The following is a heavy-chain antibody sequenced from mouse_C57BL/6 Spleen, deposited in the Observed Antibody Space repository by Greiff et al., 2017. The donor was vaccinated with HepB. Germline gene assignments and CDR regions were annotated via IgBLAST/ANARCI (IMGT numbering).Heavy chain of an antibody. Sequence: VQRVESGAELVRPGASVTLSCKASGYTFTDYEMHWVKQTPVHGLEWIGAIDPETGGTAYNQKFKGKAILTADKSSSTTYMELRSLTSEDSAVYYCTQTGGFDYWGQGTTLTVSS. CDR2: IDPETGGT. V-gene: IGHV1-15*01. CDR1: GYTFTDYE. J-gene: IGHJ2*01. CDR3: TQTGGFDY. D-gene: IGHD4-1*01.